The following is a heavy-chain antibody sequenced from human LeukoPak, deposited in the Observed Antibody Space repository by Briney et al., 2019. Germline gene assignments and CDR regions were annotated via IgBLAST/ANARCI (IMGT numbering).Heavy chain of an antibody. J-gene: IGHJ4*02. V-gene: IGHV3-7*01. CDR3: ARENWGPDY. Sequence: GGSLRLSCAASGFTFNKYWMTWVRQAPGKGLEWVANIKQDGSDKHYVSSVKGRFTISRDNAKNSVYLQMNSLRDEDAAIYYCARENWGPDYWGQGTLVTVSS. D-gene: IGHD7-27*01. CDR1: GFTFNKYW. CDR2: IKQDGSDK.